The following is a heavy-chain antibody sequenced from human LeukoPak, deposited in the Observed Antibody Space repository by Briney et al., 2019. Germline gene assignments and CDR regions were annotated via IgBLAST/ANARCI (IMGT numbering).Heavy chain of an antibody. CDR3: ARDRSQSLYYFDY. CDR2: ISASGGST. D-gene: IGHD3-16*02. J-gene: IGHJ4*02. V-gene: IGHV3-23*01. CDR1: GFSFKNFA. Sequence: GGSLRLSCSVTGFSFKNFAMHWVRQVPGKGLEWVSGISASGGSTSYADSVRGRFTISRDNSKNTLYLQMNSLRAEDTAVYYCARDRSQSLYYFDYWGQGTLVTVSS.